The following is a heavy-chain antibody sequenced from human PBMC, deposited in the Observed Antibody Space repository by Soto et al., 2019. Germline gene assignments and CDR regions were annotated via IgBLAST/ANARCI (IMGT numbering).Heavy chain of an antibody. J-gene: IGHJ3*01. CDR1: CGSFSGYY. CDR2: INHSGST. D-gene: IGHD4-17*01. Sequence: PSETLSLTCAVYCGSFSGYYWSWIRQPPGKGLEWIGEINHSGSTNYNPSLKSRVTISVDTSKNQFSLKLSSVTAADTAVYYCARAYGLDLLDFWGQGTMVTVSS. V-gene: IGHV4-34*01. CDR3: ARAYGLDLLDF.